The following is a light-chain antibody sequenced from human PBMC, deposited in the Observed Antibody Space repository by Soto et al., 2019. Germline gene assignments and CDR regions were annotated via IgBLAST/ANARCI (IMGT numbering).Light chain of an antibody. CDR2: GNT. CDR3: SSYTSSSTLV. J-gene: IGLJ1*01. V-gene: IGLV1-40*01. Sequence: QSVLTQPPSVSGAPGQTVTISCTGSGSNIGATYDVHWYQQLPGTAPKLLIWGNTNRPSGVPDRFSGSKSGTSASLAITGLQAEDEADYYCSSYTSSSTLVFGTGTKLTVL. CDR1: GSNIGATYD.